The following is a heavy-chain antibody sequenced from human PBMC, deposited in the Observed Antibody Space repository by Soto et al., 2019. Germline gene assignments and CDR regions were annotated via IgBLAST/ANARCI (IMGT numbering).Heavy chain of an antibody. CDR1: GYTFTSYG. D-gene: IGHD3-16*02. CDR2: ISAYNGNT. V-gene: IGHV1-18*01. J-gene: IGHJ4*02. Sequence: VASVKVSCKASGYTFTSYGISWVRQAPGQGLEWMGWISAYNGNTNYAQKLQGRVTMTTDTSTSTAYMELRSLRSDDTAVYYCARDGIPYDYVWGIYRGFDYGGQGTLVTASS. CDR3: ARDGIPYDYVWGIYRGFDY.